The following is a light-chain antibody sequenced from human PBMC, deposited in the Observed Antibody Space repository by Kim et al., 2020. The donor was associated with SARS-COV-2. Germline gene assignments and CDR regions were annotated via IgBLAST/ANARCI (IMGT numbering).Light chain of an antibody. CDR2: RAT. Sequence: SRGSRVILSCRASQSVGTHLAWYQQRPGQSPRRLIYRATTRATGIPARFSGSGSGAEFTLTINSLQSEDYAIYYCQQCQTAITFGQGTRLDIK. CDR1: QSVGTH. J-gene: IGKJ5*01. V-gene: IGKV3D-15*01. CDR3: QQCQTAIT.